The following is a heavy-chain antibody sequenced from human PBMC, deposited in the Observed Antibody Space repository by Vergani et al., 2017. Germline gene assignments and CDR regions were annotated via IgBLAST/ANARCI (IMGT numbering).Heavy chain of an antibody. CDR1: GGTFSSYA. V-gene: IGHV1-69*01. CDR3: ACVYLGYYYMDV. J-gene: IGHJ6*03. D-gene: IGHD2-8*01. CDR2: IIPIFGTA. Sequence: QVQLVQSGAEVKKPGSSVKVSCKASGGTFSSYAISWVRQAPGQGLEWMGGIIPIFGTANYAQKIQGRVTITADESTSTAYMELISLRSEDTAVYYCACVYLGYYYMDVWGKGTTVTVSS.